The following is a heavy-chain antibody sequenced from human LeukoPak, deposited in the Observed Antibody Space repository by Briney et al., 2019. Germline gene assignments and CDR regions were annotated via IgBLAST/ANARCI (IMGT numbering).Heavy chain of an antibody. J-gene: IGHJ4*02. CDR2: INPNSGGS. D-gene: IGHD6-19*01. V-gene: IGHV1-2*02. Sequence: ASVKVSCKASGYTFTGYYMHWVRQAPGQGLEWMGRINPNSGGSNFAQKFQGRVTMTRDTSISTAYMELSRLRSDDAAVYYCARDAGGGSGWPDYWGQGTLVTVSS. CDR1: GYTFTGYY. CDR3: ARDAGGGSGWPDY.